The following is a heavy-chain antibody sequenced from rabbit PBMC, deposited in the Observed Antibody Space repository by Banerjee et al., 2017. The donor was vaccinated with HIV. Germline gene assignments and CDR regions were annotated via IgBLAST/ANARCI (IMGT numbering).Heavy chain of an antibody. V-gene: IGHV1S40*01. D-gene: IGHD1-1*01. CDR2: IYAGDGST. J-gene: IGHJ4*01. CDR3: ARDLDGVIGWNFGW. Sequence: QSLEESGGGLVKPGGTLTLTCKASGFSLFSYWMCWVRQAPGKGLDLIGCIYAGDGSTDYANWVNGRFTISKTSSTTVTLKMTSLTAADTATYFCARDLDGVIGWNFGWWGPGTLVTVS. CDR1: GFSLFSYW.